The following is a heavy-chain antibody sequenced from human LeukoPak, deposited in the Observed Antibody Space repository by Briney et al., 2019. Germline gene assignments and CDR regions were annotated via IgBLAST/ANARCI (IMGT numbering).Heavy chain of an antibody. CDR1: GFDFSSNW. Sequence: GGSLRLSCAASGFDFSSNWMHWVRHAPGQGLVWVSRIKGDGISTNYADSVKGRFTISRDIAKNTLYLQMNSLRAEDTGVYYCAKDHYWSIDYWGRGTLITVSS. CDR2: IKGDGIST. CDR3: AKDHYWSIDY. J-gene: IGHJ4*02. V-gene: IGHV3-74*01. D-gene: IGHD3-3*01.